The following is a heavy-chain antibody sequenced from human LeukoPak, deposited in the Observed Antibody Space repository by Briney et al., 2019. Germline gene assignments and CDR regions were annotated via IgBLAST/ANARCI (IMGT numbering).Heavy chain of an antibody. V-gene: IGHV3-7*01. J-gene: IGHJ4*02. Sequence: GGSLRLSCAASGFTFSDYWMTWVRQAPGKGLEWVANIKRDGSEKYYVDSVKGRLTISRDNAKNSLYLQMNSLRAEDTAVYYCAREGYSGSYFGSWGQGTLVTVSS. CDR2: IKRDGSEK. CDR3: AREGYSGSYFGS. D-gene: IGHD1-26*01. CDR1: GFTFSDYW.